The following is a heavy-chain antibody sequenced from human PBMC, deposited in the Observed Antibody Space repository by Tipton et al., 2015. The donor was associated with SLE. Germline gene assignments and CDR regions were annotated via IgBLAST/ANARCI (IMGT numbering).Heavy chain of an antibody. CDR2: IYYSGST. V-gene: IGHV4-59*01. Sequence: GLVKPSETLSLTCTVSGGSISSYYWSWIRQPPGKGLEWIGYIYYSGSTNYNPSLKSRVTISVDTSKNQFSLKLSSVTAADTAVYYCASAPGMVGARGAFDIWGQGTMVPVSS. CDR1: GGSISSYY. J-gene: IGHJ3*02. D-gene: IGHD1-26*01. CDR3: ASAPGMVGARGAFDI.